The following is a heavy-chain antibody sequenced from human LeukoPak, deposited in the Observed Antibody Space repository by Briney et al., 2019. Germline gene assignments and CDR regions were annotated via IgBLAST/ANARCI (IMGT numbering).Heavy chain of an antibody. V-gene: IGHV4-39*07. Sequence: SETLSLTCTVFGGSISSNNYCWGWVRQPPGKGLEWLGSISYSGNTYYNPSLKSRVTISVDTSKNQFSLKLSSMTAADTAVYYCARDRGMEGYSGYDSPREDYWGQGTLVTVSS. CDR1: GGSISSNNYC. CDR2: ISYSGNT. CDR3: ARDRGMEGYSGYDSPREDY. D-gene: IGHD5-12*01. J-gene: IGHJ4*02.